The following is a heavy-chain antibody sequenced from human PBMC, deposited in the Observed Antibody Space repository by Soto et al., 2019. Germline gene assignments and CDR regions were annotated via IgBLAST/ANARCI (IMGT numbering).Heavy chain of an antibody. V-gene: IGHV1-69*13. CDR2: IIPIFGTA. J-gene: IGHJ5*02. Sequence: ASVKVSCKASGGTFSSYAISWVRQAPGQGLEWMGGIIPIFGTANYAQKFQGRVTITADESTSTAYMELSSLRSEDTAVYYCARDGWDHYDSSGYYGFDPWGQGTLVTVSS. D-gene: IGHD3-22*01. CDR3: ARDGWDHYDSSGYYGFDP. CDR1: GGTFSSYA.